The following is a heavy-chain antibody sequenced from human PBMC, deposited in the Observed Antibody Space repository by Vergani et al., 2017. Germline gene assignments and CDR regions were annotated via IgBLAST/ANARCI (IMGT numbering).Heavy chain of an antibody. D-gene: IGHD4-17*01. J-gene: IGHJ4*02. CDR1: GFTFGDYA. Sequence: EVQLVESGGGLVQPGRSLRLSCTASGFTFGDYAMSWFRQAPGKGLEWVGFIRSKAYGGTTEYAVSVRGRFTISRDDSKSIAYLQMNSLKTEDTAVYYCTRGDPDYGDYVASFDYWGQGTLVTVSS. CDR3: TRGDPDYGDYVASFDY. CDR2: IRSKAYGGTT. V-gene: IGHV3-49*03.